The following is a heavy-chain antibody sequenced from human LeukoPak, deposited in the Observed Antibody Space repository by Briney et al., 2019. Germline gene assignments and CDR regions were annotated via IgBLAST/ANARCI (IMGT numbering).Heavy chain of an antibody. V-gene: IGHV4-34*01. D-gene: IGHD6-19*01. J-gene: IGHJ4*02. CDR1: GVPFSNYY. CDR3: TRAVAGHPD. Sequence: PSETLSLTCGVSGVPFSNYYWSWVRQSPTQGLEWIGEINHSGYTNYNSSLKSRVTMSIDTSKNQFSLKLTSVTAADAGVYYCTRAVAGHPDWGQGTLVTVSS. CDR2: INHSGYT.